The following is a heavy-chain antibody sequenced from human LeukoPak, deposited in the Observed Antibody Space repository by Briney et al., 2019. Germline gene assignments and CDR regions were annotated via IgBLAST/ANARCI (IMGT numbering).Heavy chain of an antibody. CDR2: IYYSGST. D-gene: IGHD4-11*01. V-gene: IGHV4-59*01. J-gene: IGHJ4*02. Sequence: PSETLSLTCAVSGGSISSYYLSWIRQPPGKGLEWIGYIYYSGSTNYNPSLKSRVTISVDTSKNQFSLKLSSVTAADTAVYYCARGRLPIDYWGQGTLVTVSS. CDR1: GGSISSYY. CDR3: ARGRLPIDY.